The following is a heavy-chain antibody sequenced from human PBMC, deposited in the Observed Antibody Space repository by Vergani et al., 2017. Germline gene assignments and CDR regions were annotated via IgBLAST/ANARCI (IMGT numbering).Heavy chain of an antibody. Sequence: QLQLHKSGPGLVKPSETLSLTCTLSGGSISSSSHFWGWLRQTPGKGLEWIGSIYYTGSAYYNPSLKSRVSISVDASKNQFSLQLSSVTAADSAVYYCAIHDSGHYDASYYGLDVWGQGTTVTVSS. D-gene: IGHD3-16*01. CDR2: IYYTGSA. CDR3: AIHDSGHYDASYYGLDV. V-gene: IGHV4-39*01. CDR1: GGSISSSSHF. J-gene: IGHJ6*02.